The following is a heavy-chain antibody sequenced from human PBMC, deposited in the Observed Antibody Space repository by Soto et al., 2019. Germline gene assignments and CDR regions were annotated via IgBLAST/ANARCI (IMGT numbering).Heavy chain of an antibody. CDR3: ARSTPYDFWSGYYFDY. D-gene: IGHD3-3*01. CDR2: IYYSGST. Sequence: SETLSLTCTVSGGSISSYYWSWIRQPPGKGLEWIGYIYYSGSTNYNPSLKSRVTISVDTSKNQFSLKLSSVTAADTAVYYCARSTPYDFWSGYYFDYWGQGTLVTVSS. V-gene: IGHV4-59*01. J-gene: IGHJ4*02. CDR1: GGSISSYY.